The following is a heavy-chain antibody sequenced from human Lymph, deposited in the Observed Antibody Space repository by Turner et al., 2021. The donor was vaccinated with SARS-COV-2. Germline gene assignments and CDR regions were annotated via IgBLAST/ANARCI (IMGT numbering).Heavy chain of an antibody. D-gene: IGHD3-10*01. CDR3: ARSRDLQFIVRGVDPLDD. J-gene: IGHJ4*02. CDR2: INPNSGGT. V-gene: IGHV1-2*02. Sequence: HLVQSGAAVKNSAAYAKIHCMAAVYAFTGYYIRWGRQAPGQGLEWMGLINPNSGGTNYAQRFQGRVTITRDTSLSTAYIQLSRLRSDDTAVYYRARSRDLQFIVRGVDPLDDWGQGTLVTVSS. CDR1: VYAFTGYY.